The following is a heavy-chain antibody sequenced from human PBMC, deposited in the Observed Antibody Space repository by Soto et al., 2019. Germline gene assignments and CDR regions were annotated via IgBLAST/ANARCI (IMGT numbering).Heavy chain of an antibody. J-gene: IGHJ4*02. CDR2: ISGSGGST. CDR1: GFTFSSYA. CDR3: AKDLVYCSSTSCYRGSQTNFDY. D-gene: IGHD2-2*01. Sequence: GGSLRLSSAASGFTFSSYAMSWVRQAPGKGLEWVSAISGSGGSTYYADSVKGRFTISRDNSKNTLYLQMNSLRAEDTAVYYCAKDLVYCSSTSCYRGSQTNFDYWGQGTLVTVSS. V-gene: IGHV3-23*01.